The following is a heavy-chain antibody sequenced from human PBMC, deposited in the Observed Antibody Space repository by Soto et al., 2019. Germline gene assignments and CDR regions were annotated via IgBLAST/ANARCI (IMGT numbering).Heavy chain of an antibody. D-gene: IGHD1-26*01. J-gene: IGHJ4*02. CDR3: ARDLGGQIVDY. Sequence: QVQLVQSGAEVKKPGASVKVSCKASGYTFTSYGISWVRQAPGQGLEWMGWISGYNGNTKYAQKLQGRDTMTKDTSTSTDYMELRSLRYDDTAVYYCARDLGGQIVDYWGQGTLVTVSS. CDR1: GYTFTSYG. V-gene: IGHV1-18*01. CDR2: ISGYNGNT.